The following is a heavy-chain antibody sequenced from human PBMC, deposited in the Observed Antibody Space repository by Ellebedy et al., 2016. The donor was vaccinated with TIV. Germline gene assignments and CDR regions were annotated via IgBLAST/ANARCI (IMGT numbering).Heavy chain of an antibody. V-gene: IGHV3-23*01. CDR1: GLTFSSHA. CDR3: ARGPVGVGPSFDV. J-gene: IGHJ3*01. D-gene: IGHD4-23*01. Sequence: PGGSLRLSCAASGLTFSSHAMSWVRQAPGKGLEWVSSITESGGNTYYADPVKGRFTISIDNSKDTLFLQMNNLRAEDTAIYFYARGPVGVGPSFDVWGQGTMVTVSS. CDR2: ITESGGNT.